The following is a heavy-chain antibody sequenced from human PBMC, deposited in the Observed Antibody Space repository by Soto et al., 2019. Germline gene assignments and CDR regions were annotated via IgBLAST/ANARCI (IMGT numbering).Heavy chain of an antibody. CDR3: SRVCQDWNYLYYYYGMDV. CDR1: GGSISSYY. V-gene: IGHV4-59*01. CDR2: IYYSGST. Sequence: SETLSPTCTVSGGSISSYYWSWIRQPPGKGREWIGYIYYSGSTNYNPCLKSRVTISVDTSKNQFSLKLSSVTAADTAVYYCSRVCQDWNYLYYYYGMDVWGQGTTVTVSS. D-gene: IGHD1-7*01. J-gene: IGHJ6*02.